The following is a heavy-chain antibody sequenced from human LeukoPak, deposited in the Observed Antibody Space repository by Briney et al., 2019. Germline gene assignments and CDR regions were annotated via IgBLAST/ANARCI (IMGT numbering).Heavy chain of an antibody. CDR1: GYTFTGYY. Sequence: GASVKVSCKASGYTFTGYYMHWVRQAPGQGLEWMGWINPNSGGTNYAQKFQGRVTMTRDTSISTAYMELSRLRSDDTAVYYCARALWGTVTTLPLWGQGTLVTVSS. CDR3: ARALWGTVTTLPL. D-gene: IGHD4-17*01. J-gene: IGHJ4*02. CDR2: INPNSGGT. V-gene: IGHV1-2*02.